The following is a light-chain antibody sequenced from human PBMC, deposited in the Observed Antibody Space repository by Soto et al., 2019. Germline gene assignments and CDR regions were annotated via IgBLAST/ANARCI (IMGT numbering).Light chain of an antibody. J-gene: IGKJ5*01. CDR1: QSVSSSY. V-gene: IGKV3-20*01. CDR3: QQYDSSPIT. CDR2: GAS. Sequence: EIVLTQSPGTLSLSPGERATLSCRASQSVSSSYLAWYQQKPGQAPRLLIYGASSRATGIPDRFSGSGSGNDFNLNVSRLEPEDFAVYYGQQYDSSPITFGQGTRREIK.